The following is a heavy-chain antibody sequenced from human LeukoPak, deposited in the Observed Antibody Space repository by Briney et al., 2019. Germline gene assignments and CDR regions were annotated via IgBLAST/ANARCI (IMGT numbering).Heavy chain of an antibody. J-gene: IGHJ4*02. CDR2: ITGSSSTV. CDR1: GFTFSSYS. Sequence: GGSLRLSCAASGFTFSSYSMTWVRQAPGEGLEWISYITGSSSTVFYADSVKGRFIISRDNAKNSLYLQMNSLRDEDTAVYYCARYRGGRGSDFFDYWGQGTLVTVSS. D-gene: IGHD3-10*01. CDR3: ARYRGGRGSDFFDY. V-gene: IGHV3-48*02.